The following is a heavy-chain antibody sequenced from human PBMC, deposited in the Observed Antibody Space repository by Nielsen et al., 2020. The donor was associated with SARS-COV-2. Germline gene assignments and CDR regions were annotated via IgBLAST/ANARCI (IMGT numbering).Heavy chain of an antibody. D-gene: IGHD3-22*01. J-gene: IGHJ5*02. CDR2: ISWNSGSI. V-gene: IGHV3-9*01. CDR3: AKDIYYYDSSGYYS. Sequence: GGSLRLSCAASGFTFSSYAMSWVRQAPGKGLEWVSGISWNSGSIGYADSVKGRFTISRDNAKNSLYLQMNSLRAEDTALYYCAKDIYYYDSSGYYSWGQGTLVTVSS. CDR1: GFTFSSYA.